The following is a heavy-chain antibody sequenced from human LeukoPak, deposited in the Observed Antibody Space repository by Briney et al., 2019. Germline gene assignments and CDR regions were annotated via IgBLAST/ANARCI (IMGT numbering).Heavy chain of an antibody. CDR1: GFTFSNYW. CDR3: TRVLPGGDMDV. Sequence: GGSLRLSCAASGFTFSNYWMSWVRQAPGKGLEWVANIKQDGSEKYYVDSVKGRFTISRDNAKNSLYLQMNSLKTEDTAVYYCTRVLPGGDMDVWGKGTTVTVSS. V-gene: IGHV3-7*03. D-gene: IGHD1-26*01. J-gene: IGHJ6*03. CDR2: IKQDGSEK.